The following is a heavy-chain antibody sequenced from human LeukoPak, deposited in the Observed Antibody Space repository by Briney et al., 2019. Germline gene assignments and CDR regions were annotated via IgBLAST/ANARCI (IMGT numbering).Heavy chain of an antibody. D-gene: IGHD4-17*01. CDR1: GGSISGYY. CDR2: IFYSETT. J-gene: IGHJ6*02. V-gene: IGHV4-59*08. Sequence: LETLSLTCTVSGGSISGYYWSWIRQPPGKTLEWIGYIFYSETTNYNPSLKSRVTISVDTSKKQLSLILSSVTAADTAVYYCARTYGDYQYYGLDVWGQGTTVTVSS. CDR3: ARTYGDYQYYGLDV.